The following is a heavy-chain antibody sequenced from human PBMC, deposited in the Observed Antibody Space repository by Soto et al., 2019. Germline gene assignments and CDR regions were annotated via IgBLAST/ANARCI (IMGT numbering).Heavy chain of an antibody. CDR2: IYHSGST. CDR1: GGSISSGGYS. D-gene: IGHD1-26*01. V-gene: IGHV4-30-2*01. Sequence: SETLSLTCGVAGGSISSGGYSWSWIRQPPGKGLEWIGYIYHSGSTYYNPSLKSRVTISVDRSKNQFSLKLSSVTAADTAVYYCAKDRSLSGATFPYGFDPWGQGTLVTVSS. CDR3: AKDRSLSGATFPYGFDP. J-gene: IGHJ5*02.